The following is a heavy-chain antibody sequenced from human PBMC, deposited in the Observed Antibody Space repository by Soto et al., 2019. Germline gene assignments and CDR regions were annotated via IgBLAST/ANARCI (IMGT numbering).Heavy chain of an antibody. J-gene: IGHJ4*02. CDR2: INSDGSGI. V-gene: IGHV3-74*01. Sequence: PGGSLRLSCAASGFTFSSSWMHWVRQAPGKGLVWVSRINSDGSGINYADSVKGRFTISRDNAKNTLYLQMNSLRAEDTAVYHCVRATPPVGYWGQGTLVTVSS. D-gene: IGHD2-15*01. CDR3: VRATPPVGY. CDR1: GFTFSSSW.